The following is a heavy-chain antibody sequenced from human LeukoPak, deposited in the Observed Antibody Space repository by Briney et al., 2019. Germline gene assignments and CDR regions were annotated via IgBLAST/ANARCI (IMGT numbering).Heavy chain of an antibody. CDR2: VYTSGST. Sequence: SETLSLTCTVSGGSISSYYWSWIRQPAGKGLEWIGRVYTSGSTNYNPSLKSRFTMSVDTSKNKFSLKLSSVTAADTAVYYCARDGRSRSGYQNWFDPWGQGTLVTVSS. CDR3: ARDGRSRSGYQNWFDP. D-gene: IGHD3-22*01. V-gene: IGHV4-4*07. CDR1: GGSISSYY. J-gene: IGHJ5*02.